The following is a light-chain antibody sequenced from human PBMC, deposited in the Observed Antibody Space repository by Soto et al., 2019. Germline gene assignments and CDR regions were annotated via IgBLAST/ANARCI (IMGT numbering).Light chain of an antibody. CDR2: YDD. Sequence: QSVLTQPPSVSEAPRQRVTISCSGSSSNIGNNAVNWYQQVPGKAPKLLIYYDDLLPSGVSDRFSGSQSGTSASLAISGLQSEDEADYYCAAWDDSLNGWVFGGGTKLTVL. J-gene: IGLJ3*02. CDR3: AAWDDSLNGWV. CDR1: SSNIGNNA. V-gene: IGLV1-36*01.